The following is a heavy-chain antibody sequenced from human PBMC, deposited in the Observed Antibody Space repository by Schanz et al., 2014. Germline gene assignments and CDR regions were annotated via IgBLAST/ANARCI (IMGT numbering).Heavy chain of an antibody. Sequence: QVQLVESGGGVVQPGRSLRLSCAASGFTFSNHGMHWVRQSPGKGLEWVALIWYDGSNEYYADSVKGRFTISRDNPKKTLYLQMNSLRAEDTAVYYCARGHDYFWGSYRRSPWGYFDLWGRGSLVTVSS. CDR3: ARGHDYFWGSYRRSPWGYFDL. CDR1: GFTFSNHG. J-gene: IGHJ2*01. D-gene: IGHD3-16*02. CDR2: IWYDGSNE. V-gene: IGHV3-33*01.